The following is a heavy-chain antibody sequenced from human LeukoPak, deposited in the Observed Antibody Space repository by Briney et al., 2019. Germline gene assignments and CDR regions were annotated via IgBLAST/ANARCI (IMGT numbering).Heavy chain of an antibody. CDR3: ARTSRGSTTDVVVPAAMGITWFDP. CDR2: INHSGST. J-gene: IGHJ5*02. D-gene: IGHD2-2*01. V-gene: IGHV4-34*01. Sequence: SETLSLTCAVYGGSFSGYYWSWIRQPPGKGLEWIGEINHSGSTNYNPSLKSRVTISVDTSKNQFSLKLSSVTAADTAVYYCARTSRGSTTDVVVPAAMGITWFDPWGQGTLVTVSS. CDR1: GGSFSGYY.